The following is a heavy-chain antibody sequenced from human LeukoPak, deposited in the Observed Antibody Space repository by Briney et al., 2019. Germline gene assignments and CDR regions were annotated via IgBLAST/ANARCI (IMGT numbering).Heavy chain of an antibody. Sequence: GGSLRLSCAASGFTFSSYGMHWVRQAPGKGLEWVAVIWYDGSNKYYADSVKGRFTISRDNSKNTLYLQMNSLRAEDTAVYYCARVGRYSSGWYDPWAPFDYWGQGTLVTVSS. CDR2: IWYDGSNK. V-gene: IGHV3-33*01. D-gene: IGHD6-19*01. J-gene: IGHJ4*02. CDR3: ARVGRYSSGWYDPWAPFDY. CDR1: GFTFSSYG.